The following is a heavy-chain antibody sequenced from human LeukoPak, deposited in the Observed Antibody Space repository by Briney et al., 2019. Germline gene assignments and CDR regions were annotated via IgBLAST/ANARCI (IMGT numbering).Heavy chain of an antibody. Sequence: SETLSLTCTVSGGSISSYYWSWIRQPPGKGLEWIGYIYYSGSTNYNPSLKRRVTISVDTSKNQFSLKLSSVTAADTAVYYCARGSSGYFDYWGQGTLVPVSS. V-gene: IGHV4-59*01. CDR1: GGSISSYY. CDR2: IYYSGST. CDR3: ARGSSGYFDY. D-gene: IGHD3-22*01. J-gene: IGHJ4*02.